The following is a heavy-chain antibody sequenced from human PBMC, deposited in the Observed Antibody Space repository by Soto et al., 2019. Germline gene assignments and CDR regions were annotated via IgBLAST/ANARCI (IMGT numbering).Heavy chain of an antibody. D-gene: IGHD1-1*01. Sequence: SETLSLTCTVSGDSISSSYWSWIRQSPGKGLEWIGYIYYSGCTNYNPSLKSRVTISVDTSKNQFSLKLSSVTAADTAVYYCARRYGYSFDYWGQGTLVTSPQ. CDR3: ARRYGYSFDY. CDR1: GDSISSSY. V-gene: IGHV4-59*08. CDR2: IYYSGCT. J-gene: IGHJ4*02.